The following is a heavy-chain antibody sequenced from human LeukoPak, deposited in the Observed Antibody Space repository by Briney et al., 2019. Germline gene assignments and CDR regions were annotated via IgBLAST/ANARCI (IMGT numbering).Heavy chain of an antibody. Sequence: PGGSLRLSCAASGFTFSSYEMNWVRQAPGKGLEWVSYISSSGSTIYYADSVKGRFTVSRYHAKNSLYLQMNSLRAEDTAVYYCARGGDDYGDYGAGFDYWGQGTLVTVSS. CDR3: ARGGDDYGDYGAGFDY. CDR2: ISSSGSTI. V-gene: IGHV3-48*03. CDR1: GFTFSSYE. D-gene: IGHD4-17*01. J-gene: IGHJ4*02.